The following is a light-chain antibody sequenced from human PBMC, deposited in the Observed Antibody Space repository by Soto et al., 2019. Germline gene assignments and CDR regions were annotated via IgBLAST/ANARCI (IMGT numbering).Light chain of an antibody. CDR3: MQALQTPYT. J-gene: IGKJ2*01. Sequence: DIVMTQSPLSLPVTPGEPASISCRSSQSLLHSNGYNYLDWYRQKPGQSPQLLIYLGSNRASGVPDRFSVSGSGTDFTLKISRVEAEDVGVYYCMQALQTPYTFGQGTKLEIK. V-gene: IGKV2-28*01. CDR2: LGS. CDR1: QSLLHSNGYNY.